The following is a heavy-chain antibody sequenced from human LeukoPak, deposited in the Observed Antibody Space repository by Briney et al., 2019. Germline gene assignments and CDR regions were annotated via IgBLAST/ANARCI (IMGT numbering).Heavy chain of an antibody. J-gene: IGHJ5*02. V-gene: IGHV3-21*01. D-gene: IGHD1-26*01. CDR3: AVGATQYNWFDP. CDR1: GFTFSSYG. Sequence: GGSLRLSCAASGFTFSSYGMHWVRQAPGKGLEWVSSISSSSSYIYYADSVKGRFAISRDNAKNSLYLQMNSLRAEDTAVYYCAVGATQYNWFDPWGQGTLVTVSS. CDR2: ISSSSSYI.